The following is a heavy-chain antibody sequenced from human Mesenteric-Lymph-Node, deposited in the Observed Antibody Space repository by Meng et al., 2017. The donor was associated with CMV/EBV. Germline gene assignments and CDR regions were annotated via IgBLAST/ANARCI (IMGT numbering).Heavy chain of an antibody. J-gene: IGHJ5*02. Sequence: LGVSWAGSGGTVRNYWRHWVGKAPGKGRVGDSRIKGEGSTTYYADSGKGRFTISRDNAKSTLYLQMNSLRAEDTAVYYCARSDWFDPWGQGTLVTVSS. CDR3: ARSDWFDP. V-gene: IGHV3-74*01. CDR1: GGTVRNYW. CDR2: IKGEGSTT.